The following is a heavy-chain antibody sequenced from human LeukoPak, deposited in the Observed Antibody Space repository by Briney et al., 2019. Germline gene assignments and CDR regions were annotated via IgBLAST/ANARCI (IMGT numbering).Heavy chain of an antibody. D-gene: IGHD5-18*01. CDR1: GGTFSSYA. V-gene: IGHV1-69*04. CDR3: ARDNLTAMVHR. J-gene: IGHJ4*02. Sequence: GASLKVSCKASGGTFSSYAISWVRQAPGQGLEWMGRIIPILGIANTAEKFQGRVTITVDKFTSTAYMELSSLRAEDTAVYYCARDNLTAMVHRWGQGTLVTVSS. CDR2: IIPILGIA.